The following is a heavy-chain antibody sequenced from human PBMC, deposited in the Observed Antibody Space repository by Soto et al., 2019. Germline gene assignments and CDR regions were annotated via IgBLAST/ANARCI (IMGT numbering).Heavy chain of an antibody. D-gene: IGHD3-10*01. CDR2: ISSSGSTI. Sequence: GESLKISCAASGFTFSDYYMSWIRQAPGKGLEWVSYISSSGSTIYYADSVKGRFTISRDNAKNSLYLQMNSLRAEDTAVYYCARSPRRIRGVIDYWGQGTLVTVSS. CDR1: GFTFSDYY. J-gene: IGHJ4*02. CDR3: ARSPRRIRGVIDY. V-gene: IGHV3-11*01.